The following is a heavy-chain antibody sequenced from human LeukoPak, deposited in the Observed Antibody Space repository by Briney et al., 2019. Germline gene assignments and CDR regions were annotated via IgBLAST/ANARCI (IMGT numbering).Heavy chain of an antibody. CDR2: INAGNGNT. Sequence: ASVKVSCKASGYTFTSYAMHWVRQAPGQRLEWMGWINAGNGNTKYSQKFQGRVTITRDTSASTAYMELSSLRSEDTAVYYCARKRITMVRGPGGGFDPWGQGTLVTVSS. V-gene: IGHV1-3*01. J-gene: IGHJ5*02. CDR1: GYTFTSYA. D-gene: IGHD3-10*01. CDR3: ARKRITMVRGPGGGFDP.